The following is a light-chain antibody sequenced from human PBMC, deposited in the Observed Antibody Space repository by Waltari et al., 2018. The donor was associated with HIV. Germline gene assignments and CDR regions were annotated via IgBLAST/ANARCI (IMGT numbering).Light chain of an antibody. CDR3: QSYDTSLSGWV. CDR2: SNN. CDR1: DCNTEAGYV. J-gene: IGLJ3*02. Sequence: VLAHRPSAFVAPGRGATISRVGGDCNTEAGYVVSRYQQLPETAPTLLIYSNNNRPSGVPDRFSGSKSGTSASLAITGLQAEDEAAYYCQSYDTSLSGWVFGGGTKLTVL. V-gene: IGLV1-40*01.